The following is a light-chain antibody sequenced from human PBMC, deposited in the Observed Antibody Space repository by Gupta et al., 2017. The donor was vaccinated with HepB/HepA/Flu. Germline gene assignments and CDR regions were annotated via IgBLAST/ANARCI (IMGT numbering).Light chain of an antibody. CDR2: GAS. V-gene: IGKV3-15*01. CDR1: QSVSSN. CDR3: QQQNNCPWT. J-gene: IGKJ1*01. Sequence: IAMTQSPATLSVSPWERATLSCSSSQSVSSNLAWYQQKPGQAPRLLIYGASTRATGLPARFSGSGSGTEFTLTISSLQSEDFAVYYCQQQNNCPWTFGQGTKVEIK.